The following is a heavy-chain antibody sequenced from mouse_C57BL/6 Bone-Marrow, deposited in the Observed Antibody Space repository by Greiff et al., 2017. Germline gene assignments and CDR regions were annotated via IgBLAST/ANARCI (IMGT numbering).Heavy chain of an antibody. CDR2: IRSKSNNYAT. CDR3: VRQKLRRGAWCAY. Sequence: EVKVVESGGGLVQPKGSLKLSCAASGFSFNTYAMNWVRQAPGKGLEWVARIRSKSNNYATYYADSVKDRFTISRDDSESMLYLQMNNLKTEDTAMYYCVRQKLRRGAWCAYWGQGTLVTVSA. D-gene: IGHD2-4*01. CDR1: GFSFNTYA. J-gene: IGHJ3*01. V-gene: IGHV10-1*01.